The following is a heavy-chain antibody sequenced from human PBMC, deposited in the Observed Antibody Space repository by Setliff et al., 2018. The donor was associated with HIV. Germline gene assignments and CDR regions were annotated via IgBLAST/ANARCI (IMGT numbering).Heavy chain of an antibody. J-gene: IGHJ3*02. Sequence: ASVKVSCKASGYTFTSYYMHWVRQAPGQGLEWMGRINPNSGGTKYAQKFQGRVTMTTDIFTRTAYMELRNLTSDDTAVYYCARVSSKWYGDDAFDMWGQGTMVTVSS. D-gene: IGHD6-13*01. CDR1: GYTFTSYY. CDR3: ARVSSKWYGDDAFDM. V-gene: IGHV1-2*06. CDR2: INPNSGGT.